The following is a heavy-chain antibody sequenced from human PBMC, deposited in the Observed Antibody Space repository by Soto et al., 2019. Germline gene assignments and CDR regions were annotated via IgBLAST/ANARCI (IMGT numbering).Heavy chain of an antibody. D-gene: IGHD3-10*01. CDR1: GFSLSTSGVG. CDR2: IYWDDRK. Sequence: QITLKESGPTLVKPTQTLTLTCTFSGFSLSTSGVGVGWIRQPPGKALEWLALIYWDDRKLYSPSLKSRLTTTKDTSKNQVVLTMTNMDPVDTATYYCAHRRGGFGEFLSWGQGTLVTVSS. V-gene: IGHV2-5*02. CDR3: AHRRGGFGEFLS. J-gene: IGHJ5*02.